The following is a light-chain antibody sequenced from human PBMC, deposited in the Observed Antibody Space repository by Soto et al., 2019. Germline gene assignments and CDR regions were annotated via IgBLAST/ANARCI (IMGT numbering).Light chain of an antibody. CDR1: QSISSW. J-gene: IGKJ5*01. CDR3: QQSYNAPIT. Sequence: DIQMTQSPSTLSASVGDRVTITCRDSQSISSWLAWYQQKPGKAPKIXIYAASSLQSGVPSRFSGSGSGTDFTLTVSSLQPEDFATYYCQQSYNAPITFGQGTRLEIK. V-gene: IGKV1-39*01. CDR2: AAS.